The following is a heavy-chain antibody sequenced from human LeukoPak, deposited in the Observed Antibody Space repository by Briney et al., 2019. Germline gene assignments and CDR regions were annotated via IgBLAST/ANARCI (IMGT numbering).Heavy chain of an antibody. V-gene: IGHV3-53*01. CDR3: ATVRGVDTTALDELSVC. D-gene: IGHD5-18*01. CDR2: IYAGGAT. Sequence: PGGSLRLSCAASGFTVSSNYMGWVRQAPGKGLEWVSVIYAGGATYSADSVKGRFTISSDNSKNTLYLQMNRLRAEDTAVYYCATVRGVDTTALDELSVCWGQGTLVTVSS. J-gene: IGHJ4*02. CDR1: GFTVSSNY.